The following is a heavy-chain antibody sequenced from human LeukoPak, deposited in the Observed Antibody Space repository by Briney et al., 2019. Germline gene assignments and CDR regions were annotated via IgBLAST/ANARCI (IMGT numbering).Heavy chain of an antibody. J-gene: IGHJ4*02. D-gene: IGHD3-3*01. CDR2: IIPIFGTA. Sequence: GSSVKVSCKASGGTFSSYAISWVRQAPGQGLEWMGGIIPIFGTANYAQKFQGRVTITADESTSTAYMELSSLRSEDTAVYYCARVLSITIFGVAYQYYFDYWGQGTLVTVSS. CDR1: GGTFSSYA. CDR3: ARVLSITIFGVAYQYYFDY. V-gene: IGHV1-69*01.